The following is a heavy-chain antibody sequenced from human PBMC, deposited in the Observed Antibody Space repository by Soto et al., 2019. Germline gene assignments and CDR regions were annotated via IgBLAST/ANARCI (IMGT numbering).Heavy chain of an antibody. Sequence: SETLSLTCTVSGGSISSSSYYWGWIRQPPGKGLEWIGSIYYSGSTYYNPSLKSRVTISVDTSKNQFSLKLSSVTAADTAVYYCARLPYSSGWYMSGTLDYWGQGTLVTVSS. CDR2: IYYSGST. J-gene: IGHJ4*02. CDR3: ARLPYSSGWYMSGTLDY. V-gene: IGHV4-39*01. CDR1: GGSISSSSYY. D-gene: IGHD6-19*01.